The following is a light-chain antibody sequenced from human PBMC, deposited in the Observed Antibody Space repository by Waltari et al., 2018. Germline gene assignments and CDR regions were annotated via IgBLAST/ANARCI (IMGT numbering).Light chain of an antibody. V-gene: IGLV2-23*01. Sequence: QSALTQPAPVPGSPGQSITISCTASSNYVGRYDFVSWYQQHPDRAPKVVISGDNKRPSGVPNRFSASNSGNTASLTISGLQAEDEAHYYCSSYAGLGPVLFGGGTKLTV. J-gene: IGLJ2*01. CDR2: GDN. CDR3: SSYAGLGPVL. CDR1: SNYVGRYDF.